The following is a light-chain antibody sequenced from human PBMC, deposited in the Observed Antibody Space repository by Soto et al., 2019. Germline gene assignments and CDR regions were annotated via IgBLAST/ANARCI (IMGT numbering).Light chain of an antibody. V-gene: IGKV3-15*01. CDR1: QSVNAN. CDR3: QQYNTWLWT. CDR2: GAS. Sequence: EVVMTQSPATLSVSPGERATLSCRASQSVNANLAWYQQKPGQAPRLLIHGASNRATGIPARLSGSGFGTEFILTISSRQSEDFAVYYCQQYNTWLWTFGQGTKVEI. J-gene: IGKJ1*01.